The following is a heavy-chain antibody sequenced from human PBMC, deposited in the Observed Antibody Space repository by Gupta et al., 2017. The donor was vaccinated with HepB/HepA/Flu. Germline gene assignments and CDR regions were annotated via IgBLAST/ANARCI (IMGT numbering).Heavy chain of an antibody. CDR2: ISYDGSNK. V-gene: IGHV3-30*03. J-gene: IGHJ5*02. CDR1: RITFDIFA. Sequence: QVHLVASGGGVVQPGRSLRLSCADSRITFDIFAMNWVRQAPGKGLEWVALISYDGSNKYYARSVKGRFTVSRDNSRNTMYLQMNSLRNEDTGVYYCARDFGTGFLDSFDPWGRGTLVTVSS. CDR3: ARDFGTGFLDSFDP. D-gene: IGHD3-3*01.